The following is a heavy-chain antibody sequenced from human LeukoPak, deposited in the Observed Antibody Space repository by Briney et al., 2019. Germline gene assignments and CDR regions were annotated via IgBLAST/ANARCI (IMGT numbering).Heavy chain of an antibody. J-gene: IGHJ6*03. CDR2: FDPEDGET. Sequence: ASVKVSCKXSGYTLTELSMHWVRQAPGKGLERMGGFDPEDGETIYAQKFQGRVTMTEDTSTDTAYMELSSLRSEDTAVYYCASNDYGGNSGNYHYYMDVWGKGTTVTVSS. D-gene: IGHD4-23*01. CDR1: GYTLTELS. V-gene: IGHV1-24*01. CDR3: ASNDYGGNSGNYHYYMDV.